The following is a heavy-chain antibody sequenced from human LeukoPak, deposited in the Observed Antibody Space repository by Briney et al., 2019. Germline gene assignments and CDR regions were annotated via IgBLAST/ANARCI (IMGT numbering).Heavy chain of an antibody. CDR1: GYTFTGYY. Sequence: ASVKVSCKASGYTFTGYYMHWVRQAPGQGLEWMGWINPNSGGTNYAQKLQGRVTMTTDTSTSTVYMELRSLKSDDTAVYYCARDELWFGELLGGYNWFDPWGQGTLVTVSS. CDR3: ARDELWFGELLGGYNWFDP. V-gene: IGHV1-2*02. D-gene: IGHD3-10*01. CDR2: INPNSGGT. J-gene: IGHJ5*02.